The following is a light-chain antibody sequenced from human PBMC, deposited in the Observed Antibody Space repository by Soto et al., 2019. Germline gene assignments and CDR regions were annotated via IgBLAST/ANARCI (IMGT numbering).Light chain of an antibody. CDR1: SSNIGSNT. CDR3: AAWDDSLNGYV. Sequence: QSVLTQPPSASGTPGQRVTISCSGSSSNIGSNTVNWYQQLPGTAPKLLIYSNNQRPSGVPDRVSGSKSGTSASLAISGLQSEDEADYYCAAWDDSLNGYVFDTGTKLTVL. CDR2: SNN. V-gene: IGLV1-44*01. J-gene: IGLJ1*01.